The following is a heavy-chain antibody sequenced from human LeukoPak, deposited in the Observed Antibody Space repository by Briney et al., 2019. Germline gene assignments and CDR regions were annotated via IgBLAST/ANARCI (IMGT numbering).Heavy chain of an antibody. CDR1: GFTFTSYA. CDR2: ISAGGGGT. J-gene: IGHJ4*02. V-gene: IGHV3-23*01. CDR3: AKDLRSGSNYGFFDY. D-gene: IGHD3-10*01. Sequence: GGSLRLSCAASGFTFTSYAMGWARQAPGKGLEWVSGISAGGGGTYYADSVKGRFTISRDNSKSTLYLQMNSLRAEDTAIYYCAKDLRSGSNYGFFDYWGQGTLVTVSS.